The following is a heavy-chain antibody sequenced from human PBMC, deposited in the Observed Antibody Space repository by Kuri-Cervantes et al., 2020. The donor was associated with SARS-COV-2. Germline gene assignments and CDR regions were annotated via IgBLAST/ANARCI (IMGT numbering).Heavy chain of an antibody. Sequence: GESLKTPCAASGFTFSSYAMHWVRQAPGKGLEWVAVISYDGSNKYYADSVKVRFTISRDNSKNTLYMQMNSLRAEDTAVYYCAKGSPGITIFGVVIIDPSDAFDIWGQGTMVTVSS. CDR3: AKGSPGITIFGVVIIDPSDAFDI. CDR2: ISYDGSNK. V-gene: IGHV3-30*18. J-gene: IGHJ3*02. D-gene: IGHD3-3*01. CDR1: GFTFSSYA.